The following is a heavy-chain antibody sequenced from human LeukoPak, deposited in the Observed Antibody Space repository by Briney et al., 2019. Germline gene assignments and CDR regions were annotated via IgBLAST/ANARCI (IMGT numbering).Heavy chain of an antibody. CDR3: IKDAGYSAYDSLDS. CDR2: ISSNGGNT. J-gene: IGHJ4*02. Sequence: PGGSLSLSCSASGFTFRRYAMHWVRQAPGQGLEHISGISSNGGNTDHADSVKGRFTISRDNSKSTLYLQMSSLRPEDTAVYYCIKDAGYSAYDSLDSWGQGTLVTVSS. V-gene: IGHV3-64D*06. CDR1: GFTFRRYA. D-gene: IGHD5-12*01.